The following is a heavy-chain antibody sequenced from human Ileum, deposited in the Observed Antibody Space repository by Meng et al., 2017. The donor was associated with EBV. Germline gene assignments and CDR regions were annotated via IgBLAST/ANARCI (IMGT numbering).Heavy chain of an antibody. CDR1: GGSISRSDW. J-gene: IGHJ4*02. Sequence: QVQLQESGPGLVKPSETLSLTCAVSGGSISRSDWWSWVRQPPGKGLEWIGETSHSGSTNYSPSLESRVTISLDKSKNQLSLKLNSVTAADTAVYYCASSDYYRSDYWGQGTLVTVSS. V-gene: IGHV4-4*02. CDR2: TSHSGST. D-gene: IGHD3-22*01. CDR3: ASSDYYRSDY.